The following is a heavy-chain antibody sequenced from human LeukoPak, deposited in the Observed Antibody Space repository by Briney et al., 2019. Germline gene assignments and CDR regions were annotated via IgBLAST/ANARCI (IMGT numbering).Heavy chain of an antibody. Sequence: KASETLSLTCTVSGGSISSGGYYWSWIRQHPGKGLEWIGYIYYSGSTYYNPSLKSRVTISVDTSKNQFSLKLSSVTAADTAVYYCARAPWGLRFLEWLNAFDIWGQGTMVTVSS. CDR2: IYYSGST. V-gene: IGHV4-31*03. CDR1: GGSISSGGYY. D-gene: IGHD3-3*01. CDR3: ARAPWGLRFLEWLNAFDI. J-gene: IGHJ3*02.